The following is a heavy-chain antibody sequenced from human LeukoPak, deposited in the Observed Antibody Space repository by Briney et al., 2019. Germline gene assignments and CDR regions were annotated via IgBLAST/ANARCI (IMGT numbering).Heavy chain of an antibody. D-gene: IGHD5-18*01. V-gene: IGHV3-64*02. J-gene: IGHJ3*01. CDR3: AKPLTSYSSGFSDVFDV. CDR2: ITTNGGNT. Sequence: PGGSLRLSCAASGFTFGIYAMHWVRQAPGKGLEHVSTITTNGGNTYYADSVKGRFTISRDNSKDTPFLQMGSLRAEDMAVYYCAKPLTSYSSGFSDVFDVWGHGSMVTVSS. CDR1: GFTFGIYA.